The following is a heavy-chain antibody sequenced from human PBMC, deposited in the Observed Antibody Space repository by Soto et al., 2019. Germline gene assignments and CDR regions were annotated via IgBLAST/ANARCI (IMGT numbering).Heavy chain of an antibody. CDR1: SFTLDEYA. D-gene: IGHD2-2*02. V-gene: IGHV3-9*01. CDR2: ISWNSGRK. Sequence: EVHLVESGGALVQPGRSLRLSCTASSFTLDEYAMHWVRQAPGKGLEWVSSISWNSGRKVYADSVKGRFTVSRDNAKNSLYLQMNSLRAEDTAVYYCARSWGVYCSSTSCYSPWFDPWGQGTLVTVSS. CDR3: ARSWGVYCSSTSCYSPWFDP. J-gene: IGHJ5*02.